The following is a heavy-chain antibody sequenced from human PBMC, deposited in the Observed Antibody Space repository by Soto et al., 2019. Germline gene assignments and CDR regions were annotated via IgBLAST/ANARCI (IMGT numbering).Heavy chain of an antibody. D-gene: IGHD4-17*01. Sequence: ASVKVSCKASGYTFTSYCISWVRQAPGQGLEWMGWISAYNGNTNYAQKLQGRVTMTTDTSTSTAYMELRSLRSDDTAVYYCARTVYGDYVGWFDPWGQGTLVTVSS. J-gene: IGHJ5*02. V-gene: IGHV1-18*01. CDR2: ISAYNGNT. CDR3: ARTVYGDYVGWFDP. CDR1: GYTFTSYC.